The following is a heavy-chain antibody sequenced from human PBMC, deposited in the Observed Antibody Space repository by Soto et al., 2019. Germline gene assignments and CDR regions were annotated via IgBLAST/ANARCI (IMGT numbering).Heavy chain of an antibody. CDR2: INSDGSST. Sequence: PGGSLRLSCAASGFTFSSYGMHWVRQAPGKGLVWVSRINSDGSSTSYADSVKGRFTISRDNAKNTVYLQMNGLRAEDTAVYHCARASGYDFDYWGQGTTVTVSS. V-gene: IGHV3-74*01. CDR1: GFTFSSYG. CDR3: ARASGYDFDY. J-gene: IGHJ4*03. D-gene: IGHD5-12*01.